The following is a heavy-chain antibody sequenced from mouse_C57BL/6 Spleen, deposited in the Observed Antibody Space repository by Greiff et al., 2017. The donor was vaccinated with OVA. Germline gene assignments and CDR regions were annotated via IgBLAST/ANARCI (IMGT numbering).Heavy chain of an antibody. CDR3: ARHQDYEEGFDY. Sequence: VKLVESGGDLVKPGGSLKLSCAASGFTFRSYGMSWVRQTPDKRLEWVATISSGGSYTYYPDSVKGRVTISRDNAKNTLYLQMSSLKSEDTAMYYCARHQDYEEGFDYWGQGTTLTVSS. CDR2: ISSGGSYT. CDR1: GFTFRSYG. D-gene: IGHD1-1*01. J-gene: IGHJ2*01. V-gene: IGHV5-6*02.